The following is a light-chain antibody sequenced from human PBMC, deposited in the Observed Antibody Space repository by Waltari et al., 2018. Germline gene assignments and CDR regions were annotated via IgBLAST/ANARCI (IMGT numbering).Light chain of an antibody. CDR1: QGISTG. CDR2: GAS. J-gene: IGKJ5*01. Sequence: DIQMTQSPSSVSASVGDSVTITCRASQGISTGLAWYQQKPGKAPELLIYGASSLESGVPSRFSGSGSGTDFTLTISSLQPEDFATYYCQQTNSFPVTFGQGTRLEIK. CDR3: QQTNSFPVT. V-gene: IGKV1D-12*01.